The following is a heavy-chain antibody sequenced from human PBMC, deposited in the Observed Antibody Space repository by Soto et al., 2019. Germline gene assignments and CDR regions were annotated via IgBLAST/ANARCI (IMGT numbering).Heavy chain of an antibody. Sequence: ASVKVSCKASGYTFTAWVFGWVRQAPVQGLEWMGWISAYNGNTNYAQKLQGRVTMTTDTSTSTAYMELRSLRSDDTAVYYFARSVIVVVTADYYYGMDVWGQGTTVTVSS. CDR3: ARSVIVVVTADYYYGMDV. CDR1: GYTFTAWV. CDR2: ISAYNGNT. J-gene: IGHJ6*02. V-gene: IGHV1-18*01. D-gene: IGHD2-21*02.